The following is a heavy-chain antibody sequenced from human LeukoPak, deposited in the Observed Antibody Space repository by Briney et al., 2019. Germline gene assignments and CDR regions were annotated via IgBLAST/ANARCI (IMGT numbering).Heavy chain of an antibody. D-gene: IGHD1-26*01. CDR1: GYTLTELS. V-gene: IGHV1-24*01. J-gene: IGHJ3*02. CDR2: FDPEDGET. CDR3: ATQNSGSYWVEAFDI. Sequence: ASVKVSCKVSGYTLTELSMYWVRQAPGKGLEWMGGFDPEDGETIYAQKFQGRVTMTEDTSTDTAYMELSSLRSEDTAVYYCATQNSGSYWVEAFDIWGQGTMVTVSS.